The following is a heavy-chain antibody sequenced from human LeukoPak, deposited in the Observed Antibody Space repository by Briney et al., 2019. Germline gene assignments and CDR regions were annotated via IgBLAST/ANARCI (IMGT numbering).Heavy chain of an antibody. Sequence: GRSLRLSCAASGFTFSSYAMHWFRQAPGKGLERVAVISYDGSNKYYADSVKGRFTISRDNSKNTLYLQMNSLRAEDTAVYYCASHCTNGVCYTLPEGGMDVWGQGTTVTVSS. CDR2: ISYDGSNK. J-gene: IGHJ6*02. CDR1: GFTFSSYA. V-gene: IGHV3-30-3*01. CDR3: ASHCTNGVCYTLPEGGMDV. D-gene: IGHD2-8*01.